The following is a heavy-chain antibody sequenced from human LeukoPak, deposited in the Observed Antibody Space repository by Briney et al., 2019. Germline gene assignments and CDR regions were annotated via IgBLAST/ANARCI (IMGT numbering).Heavy chain of an antibody. Sequence: SETLSLTCTVSGGSISSYYWSWIRQPPGKGLEWIGYIYYSGSTNYNPSLKSRVTISVDTSKNQLSLKLSSVTAADTAVYYCVGGSPDAFDIWGQGTMVTVSS. CDR1: GGSISSYY. D-gene: IGHD1-26*01. CDR2: IYYSGST. V-gene: IGHV4-59*01. CDR3: VGGSPDAFDI. J-gene: IGHJ3*02.